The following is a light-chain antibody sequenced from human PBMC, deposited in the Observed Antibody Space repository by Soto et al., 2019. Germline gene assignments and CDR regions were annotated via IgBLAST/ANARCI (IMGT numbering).Light chain of an antibody. Sequence: DIQMTQSPSTLSASVGDRVTITCRASQSINSWLAWYQQEPGKAPKLLIYRASTLQSGVPSRFSGSGSGTEFTLTISSLQPDHFATYYCQHYNSYPPWTFGEGTKVEIK. CDR2: RAS. CDR1: QSINSW. CDR3: QHYNSYPPWT. J-gene: IGKJ1*01. V-gene: IGKV1-5*03.